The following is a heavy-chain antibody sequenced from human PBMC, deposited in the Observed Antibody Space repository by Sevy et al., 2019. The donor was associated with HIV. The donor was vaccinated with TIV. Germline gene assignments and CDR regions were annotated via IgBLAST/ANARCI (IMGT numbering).Heavy chain of an antibody. Sequence: ASVKVSCKASGYTFTGYYMHWVRQAPGQGREWMGWINPNSGGTNYAQKFQGRVTMTRDTSISTAYMELSRLRSDDTAVYYCARDLRVGCGGECYSHYYGMDVWGQGTTVTVSS. V-gene: IGHV1-2*02. D-gene: IGHD2-21*01. CDR2: INPNSGGT. CDR3: ARDLRVGCGGECYSHYYGMDV. CDR1: GYTFTGYY. J-gene: IGHJ6*02.